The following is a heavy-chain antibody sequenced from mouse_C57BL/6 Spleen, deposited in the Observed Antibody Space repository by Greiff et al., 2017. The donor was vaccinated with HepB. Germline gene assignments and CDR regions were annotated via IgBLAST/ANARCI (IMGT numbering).Heavy chain of an antibody. V-gene: IGHV3-6*01. CDR2: ISYDGSN. D-gene: IGHD2-4*01. CDR1: GYSITSGYY. Sequence: EVKLQESGPGLVKPSQSLSLTCSVTGYSITSGYYWNWIRQFPGNKLEWMGYISYDGSNNYNPSLKNRISITRDTSKNQFFLKLNSVTTEDTATYYCARSLYDYDGFAYWGQGTLVTVSA. J-gene: IGHJ3*01. CDR3: ARSLYDYDGFAY.